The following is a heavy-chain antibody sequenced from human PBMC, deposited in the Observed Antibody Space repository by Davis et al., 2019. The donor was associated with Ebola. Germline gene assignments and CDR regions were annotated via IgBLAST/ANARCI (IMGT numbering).Heavy chain of an antibody. CDR3: TRDTRSSGWYGDFDS. CDR2: IKRDGSIT. Sequence: GESLKISCAASGFTFSDYWMHWVRQAPGKGLVWVSRIKRDGSITYYADSVKGRFTISRDHAKSSLYLQMNSLRDEDTAVYYCTRDTRSSGWYGDFDSWGQGTLVTVSS. V-gene: IGHV3-74*01. CDR1: GFTFSDYW. J-gene: IGHJ4*02. D-gene: IGHD6-19*01.